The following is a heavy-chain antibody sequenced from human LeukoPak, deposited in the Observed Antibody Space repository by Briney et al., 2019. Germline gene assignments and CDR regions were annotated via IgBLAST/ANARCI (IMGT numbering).Heavy chain of an antibody. Sequence: ASVKVSCKASGYTFTNYGISWVPHAPGQGLEWMGWISAYNGNTNYAQKLQGRVTMTTDTSTSTAYMVLRSLRSDDTAVYYCARDRYYFDYWGQGTLVTVSS. V-gene: IGHV1-18*01. J-gene: IGHJ4*02. CDR2: ISAYNGNT. CDR3: ARDRYYFDY. CDR1: GYTFTNYG.